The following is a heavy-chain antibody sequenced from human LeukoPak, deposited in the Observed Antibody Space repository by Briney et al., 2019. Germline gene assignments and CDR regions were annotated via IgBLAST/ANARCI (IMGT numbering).Heavy chain of an antibody. CDR1: GFPFSDFS. Sequence: GGSLRLSCATSGFPFSDFSMSWVRQAPGKGLEWVSTTNSGGTSTYYEESGRGRFTISSDNSKNTLYLQMSSLRVEDTAVYYCAKQSYARALGEGGPGTLVSVSS. CDR3: AKQSYARALGE. D-gene: IGHD2-8*01. CDR2: TNSGGTST. J-gene: IGHJ4*02. V-gene: IGHV3-23*01.